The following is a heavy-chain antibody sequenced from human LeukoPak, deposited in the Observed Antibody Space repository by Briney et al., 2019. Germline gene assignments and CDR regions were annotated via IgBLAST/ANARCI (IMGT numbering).Heavy chain of an antibody. CDR2: IYHSGST. Sequence: SETLSLTCTVSGYSIIIGYYWGWIRQPPGKGLEWIGSIYHSGSTYYNPSLKSRVTISVDTSKNQFSLKLSSVTAADTAVYYCASLSGSYFTIDYWGQGTLVTVSS. J-gene: IGHJ4*02. D-gene: IGHD1-26*01. V-gene: IGHV4-38-2*02. CDR3: ASLSGSYFTIDY. CDR1: GYSIIIGYY.